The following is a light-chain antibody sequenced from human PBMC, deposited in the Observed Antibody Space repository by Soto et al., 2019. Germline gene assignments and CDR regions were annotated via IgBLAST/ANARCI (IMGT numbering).Light chain of an antibody. V-gene: IGKV3D-20*02. CDR1: QRVNSGY. CDR3: QQRNYWPIT. CDR2: GAS. Sequence: EILFTQSPGTLSLSPGERATLSCRASQRVNSGYVAWYQQKTGQAPRLLIYGASSRDTGIPDRFRGSGSGTDFTLTIGRLEPEDLAVYYCQQRNYWPITFGQGTRLEIK. J-gene: IGKJ5*01.